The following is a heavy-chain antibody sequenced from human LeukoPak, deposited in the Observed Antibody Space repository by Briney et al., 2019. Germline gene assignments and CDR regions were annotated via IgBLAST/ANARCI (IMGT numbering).Heavy chain of an antibody. D-gene: IGHD3-16*01. J-gene: IGHJ4*02. CDR1: GFTFSSYS. CDR2: ITASGTAM. V-gene: IGHV3-48*02. Sequence: GGSLRLSCAASGFTFSSYSMNWVRQAPGKGLEWVSHITASGTAMFYADSVKGRFTISRDNAKNSLYLQMNSLRDEDTAVYYGAGGGGVWGSYNYWGQGTLVTVSS. CDR3: AGGGGVWGSYNY.